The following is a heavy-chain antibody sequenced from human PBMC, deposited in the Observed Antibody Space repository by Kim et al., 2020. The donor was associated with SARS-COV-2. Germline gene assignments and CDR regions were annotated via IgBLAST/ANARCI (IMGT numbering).Heavy chain of an antibody. J-gene: IGHJ3*02. CDR2: SGSSSGII. V-gene: IGHV3-48*04. CDR3: ARDVSGSGYDLDAFDI. D-gene: IGHD5-12*01. CDR1: GFTFSSYS. Sequence: GGSLRLSCAASGFTFSSYSMNWVRQAPGKGLEWVSYSGSSSGIIYYADSVKGRFTISRDNAKNSLYLQMNSLRAEDTAVYYCARDVSGSGYDLDAFDIWGHGTMVTVSS.